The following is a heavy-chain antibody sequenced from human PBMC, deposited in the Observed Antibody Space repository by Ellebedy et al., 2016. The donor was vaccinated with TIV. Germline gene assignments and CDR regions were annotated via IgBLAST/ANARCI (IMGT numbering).Heavy chain of an antibody. V-gene: IGHV3-21*01. CDR3: AGDFNWVDY. D-gene: IGHD7-27*01. CDR2: IGPTGSNI. J-gene: IGHJ4*02. Sequence: GESLKISXAASGLTFSGDWMTWVRQTPGKGPEFVSSIGPTGSNILYADSVRGRFTISRDNAKDSMFLQMNSLRVEDTAVYYCAGDFNWVDYWGQGTLVTVSS. CDR1: GLTFSGDW.